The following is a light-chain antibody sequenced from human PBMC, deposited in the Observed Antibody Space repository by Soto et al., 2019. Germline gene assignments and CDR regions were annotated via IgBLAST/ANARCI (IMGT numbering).Light chain of an antibody. CDR1: SGDVGGYDY. V-gene: IGLV2-8*01. J-gene: IGLJ1*01. Sequence: QSALTQPPSASGSPGQSVTISCTGTSGDVGGYDYVSWYQQHPGKAPKLMIYEVTKRPLGVPDRFSGSKSGNTASLTVSGLQAEDEADYYCSLYAGSDNPYVFGTGTKV. CDR2: EVT. CDR3: SLYAGSDNPYV.